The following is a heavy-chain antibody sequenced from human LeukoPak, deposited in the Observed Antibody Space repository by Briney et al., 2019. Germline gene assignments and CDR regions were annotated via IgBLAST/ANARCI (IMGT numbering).Heavy chain of an antibody. J-gene: IGHJ6*03. D-gene: IGHD6-13*01. Sequence: SETLSPTCAVSGYSISSGYYWGWIRQPPGKGLEWIGSIYHSGSTYYNPSLKSRVTISVDTSKNQFSLKLSSVTAADTAVYYCAGSSWRSYYYYYMDVWGKGTTVTVSS. CDR3: AGSSWRSYYYYYMDV. CDR1: GYSISSGYY. CDR2: IYHSGST. V-gene: IGHV4-38-2*01.